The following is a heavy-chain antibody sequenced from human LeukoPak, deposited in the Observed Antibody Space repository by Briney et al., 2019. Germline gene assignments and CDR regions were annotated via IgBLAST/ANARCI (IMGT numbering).Heavy chain of an antibody. CDR3: AKGSSWYESRFDP. V-gene: IGHV3-9*01. J-gene: IGHJ5*02. D-gene: IGHD6-19*01. CDR1: GFTFDDYA. Sequence: GGSLRLSCAASGFTFDDYAMHWVRQAPGRGLEWVSSISWNSGSIGYADSVKGRSTISRDNAKNSLYLQMNSLRAEDTALYYCAKGSSWYESRFDPWGQGTLVTVSS. CDR2: ISWNSGSI.